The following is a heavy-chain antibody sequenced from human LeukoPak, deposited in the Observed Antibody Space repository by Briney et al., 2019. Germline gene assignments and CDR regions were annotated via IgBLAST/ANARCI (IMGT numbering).Heavy chain of an antibody. CDR3: ARDGRWLTPVRLFDP. J-gene: IGHJ5*02. D-gene: IGHD6-19*01. Sequence: ASVKVSCKASGYTFTGYYMHWVRQAPGQGLEWMGWINPNSDGTNYAQKFQGRVTMTRDTSIGTAYMELSRLRYDATAVYYCARDGRWLTPVRLFDPWGQGTLVTVSS. CDR2: INPNSDGT. V-gene: IGHV1-2*02. CDR1: GYTFTGYY.